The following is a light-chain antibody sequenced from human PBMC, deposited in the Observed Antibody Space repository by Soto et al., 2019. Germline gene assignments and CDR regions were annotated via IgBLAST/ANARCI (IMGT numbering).Light chain of an antibody. CDR3: QQYGNSPST. J-gene: IGKJ4*01. V-gene: IGKV3-20*01. CDR2: GTS. CDR1: QSVSSNY. Sequence: EIVLTQSPGSLSVSPGERATLSCRASQSVSSNYLGWYQQKHGQAPRLVIYGTSTRATGIPDRFSGSGSGTDFTLTISRLEPEDFAVYYCQQYGNSPSTFGGGTKVEIK.